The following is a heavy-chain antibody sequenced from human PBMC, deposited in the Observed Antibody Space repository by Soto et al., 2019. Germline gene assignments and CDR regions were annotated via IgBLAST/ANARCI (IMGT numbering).Heavy chain of an antibody. CDR2: IYYSGST. CDR1: GGSISSYY. CDR3: AREKGTWSSSSYGMDV. V-gene: IGHV4-59*01. J-gene: IGHJ6*02. Sequence: PSETLSLTCTVSGGSISSYYWSWIRQPPGKGLEWIGYIYYSGSTNYNPSLKSRVTISVDTSKNQFSLKLSSVTAADTAVYYCAREKGTWSSSSYGMDVWGQGTTVTVSS. D-gene: IGHD6-6*01.